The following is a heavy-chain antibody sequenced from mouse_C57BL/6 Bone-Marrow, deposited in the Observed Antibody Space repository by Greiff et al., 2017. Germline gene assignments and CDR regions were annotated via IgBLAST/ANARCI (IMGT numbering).Heavy chain of an antibody. CDR1: GYTFTSYG. CDR2: IYPRSGNT. J-gene: IGHJ3*01. V-gene: IGHV1-81*01. Sequence: VQLQQSGAELARPGASVKLSCKASGYTFTSYGISWVKQRTGQGLEWIGEIYPRSGNTYYNEKFKGKATLTADKSSSTAYMELRSLTSEDSAVYFCARGSYVFAYWGQGTLVTVSA. D-gene: IGHD1-1*01. CDR3: ARGSYVFAY.